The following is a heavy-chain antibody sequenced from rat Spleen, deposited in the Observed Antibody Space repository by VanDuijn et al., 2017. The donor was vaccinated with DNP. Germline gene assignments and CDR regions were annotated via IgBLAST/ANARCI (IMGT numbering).Heavy chain of an antibody. CDR2: ISYDGSST. Sequence: EVQLVESGGGLVQPGRSLKLSCAASGFRFSDYYMAWVRQAPTKALEWVAYISYDGSSTNYGDSVKGRFTISRDNAKSTLYLQMNSLRSEDMATYYCARYNSGYYAMDAWGQGTSVTVSS. J-gene: IGHJ4*01. D-gene: IGHD4-3*01. CDR3: ARYNSGYYAMDA. CDR1: GFRFSDYY. V-gene: IGHV5-22*01.